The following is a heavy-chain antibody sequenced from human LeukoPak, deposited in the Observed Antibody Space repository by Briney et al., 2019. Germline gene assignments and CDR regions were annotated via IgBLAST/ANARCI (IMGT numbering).Heavy chain of an antibody. Sequence: SETLSLTCTVSGGSISSYYWSWIRQPAGKGLEWIGRIYTSGSTNYNPSLKSRVTMSVDTSKNQFSLKLSSVTAADTAVYYCARDSEYSSSWDDAFDIWGQGTTVTVSS. CDR1: GGSISSYY. J-gene: IGHJ3*02. V-gene: IGHV4-4*07. CDR2: IYTSGST. D-gene: IGHD6-13*01. CDR3: ARDSEYSSSWDDAFDI.